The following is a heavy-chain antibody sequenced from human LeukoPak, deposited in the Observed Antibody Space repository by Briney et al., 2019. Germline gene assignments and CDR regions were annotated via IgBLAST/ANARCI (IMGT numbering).Heavy chain of an antibody. D-gene: IGHD6-13*01. CDR1: GGSISSGDYY. CDR3: ARLQQLVSYYFDY. CDR2: IYYSGST. J-gene: IGHJ4*02. V-gene: IGHV4-30-4*08. Sequence: SETLSLTCTVSGGSISSGDYYWSWIRQPPGKGLEWIGYIYYSGSTYYNPSLKSRVTISVDTSKNQFSLKLSSVTAADTAVYYCARLQQLVSYYFDYWGQGTLVTVSS.